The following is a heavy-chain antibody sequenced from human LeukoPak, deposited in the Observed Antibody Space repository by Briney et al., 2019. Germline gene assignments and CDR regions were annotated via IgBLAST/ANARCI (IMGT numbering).Heavy chain of an antibody. CDR3: ARAYSSSFPFDF. CDR2: IYYSGST. D-gene: IGHD6-6*01. Sequence: PSETLSLTYTVSGVSIRNYYWSWIRQSPGKGLEWIGYIYYSGSTNYNPSLTSRVTISVDMSKSQFSLKLTSVTAADTAMYYCARAYSSSFPFDFWGQGALVTVSS. CDR1: GVSIRNYY. J-gene: IGHJ4*02. V-gene: IGHV4-59*01.